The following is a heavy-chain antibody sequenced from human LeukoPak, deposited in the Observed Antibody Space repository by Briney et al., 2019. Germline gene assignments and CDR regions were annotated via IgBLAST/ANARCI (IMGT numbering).Heavy chain of an antibody. CDR1: GGSISSYY. J-gene: IGHJ4*02. CDR3: ARFNDYGDYLFDY. D-gene: IGHD4-17*01. Sequence: SETLSLTCTVSGGSISSYYWSWIRQPPGKGLEWIGYIYYSGSTNYNPSLKSQVTISVDTSKNQFSLKLSSVTAADTAVYYCARFNDYGDYLFDYWGQGTLVTVSS. V-gene: IGHV4-59*01. CDR2: IYYSGST.